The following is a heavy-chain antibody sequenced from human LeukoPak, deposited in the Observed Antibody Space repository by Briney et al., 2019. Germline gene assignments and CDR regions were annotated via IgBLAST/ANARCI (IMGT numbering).Heavy chain of an antibody. Sequence: GASVKVSCKASGYTFTSYGISWVRQAPGQGLEWMGWISAYNGNTNYAQKLQGRVTMTTDTSTSTAYMELRSLRSDDTAVYYCARTTGNVLLWFGELGGGAFDIWGQGTMVTVSS. D-gene: IGHD3-10*01. CDR1: GYTFTSYG. J-gene: IGHJ3*02. CDR3: ARTTGNVLLWFGELGGGAFDI. CDR2: ISAYNGNT. V-gene: IGHV1-18*01.